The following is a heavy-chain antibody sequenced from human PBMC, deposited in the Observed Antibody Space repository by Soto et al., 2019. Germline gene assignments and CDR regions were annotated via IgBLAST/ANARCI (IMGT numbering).Heavy chain of an antibody. Sequence: GGSLRLSCAASGFTFSNAWMSWVRQAPGKGLEWVGRIKSKTDGGTTDYAAPVKGRFTISRDDSKNTLYLQMNSLKTEDTAVYYCTTDPIAVASSDAIDIWGQGTMVTVS. CDR2: IKSKTDGGTT. CDR1: GFTFSNAW. J-gene: IGHJ3*02. D-gene: IGHD6-19*01. CDR3: TTDPIAVASSDAIDI. V-gene: IGHV3-15*01.